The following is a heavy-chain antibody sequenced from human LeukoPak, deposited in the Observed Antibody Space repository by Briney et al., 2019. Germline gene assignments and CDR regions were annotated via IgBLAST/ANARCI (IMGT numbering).Heavy chain of an antibody. CDR3: ARDRIRPGFDY. CDR1: GFTFSSYS. V-gene: IGHV3-21*01. J-gene: IGHJ4*02. D-gene: IGHD1-14*01. CDR2: ISSSSSYI. Sequence: GGSLRLSCAASGFTFSSYSMNWVRQAPGKGLEWVSSISSSSSYIYYADSVKGRFTISRDNAKNSLYLQMNGLRAEDTAVYYCARDRIRPGFDYWGQGTLVTVSS.